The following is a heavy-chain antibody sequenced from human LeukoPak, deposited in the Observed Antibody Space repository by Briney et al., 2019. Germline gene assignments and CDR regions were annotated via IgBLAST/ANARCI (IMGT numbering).Heavy chain of an antibody. D-gene: IGHD6-6*01. CDR3: ARGGAARLHFQN. J-gene: IGHJ1*01. V-gene: IGHV4-59*01. Sequence: PSETLSLTCTVSGGSISTYYWNWIRQPPGKGMEWIGYIYHSGSTNYNPSLQSRVTISVDTSKNQFSLNLNSVTAADTAVYYCARGGAARLHFQNWGQGTLVTVSS. CDR2: IYHSGST. CDR1: GGSISTYY.